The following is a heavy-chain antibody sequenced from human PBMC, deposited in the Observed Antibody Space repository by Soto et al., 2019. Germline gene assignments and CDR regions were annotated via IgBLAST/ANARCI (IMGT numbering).Heavy chain of an antibody. Sequence: SVKVSCKASGGTFSSYAISWVRQAPGQGLEWMGGIIPIFGTANYAQKFQGRVTITADKSTSTAYMELSSLRSEDTAVYYCATGEYCSGGSCSTWFDTWGQGTLVTVSS. D-gene: IGHD2-15*01. CDR1: GGTFSSYA. J-gene: IGHJ5*02. V-gene: IGHV1-69*06. CDR3: ATGEYCSGGSCSTWFDT. CDR2: IIPIFGTA.